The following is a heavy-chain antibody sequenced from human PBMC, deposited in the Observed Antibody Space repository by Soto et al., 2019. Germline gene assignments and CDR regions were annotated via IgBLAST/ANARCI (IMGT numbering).Heavy chain of an antibody. V-gene: IGHV1-3*01. CDR3: AREGVVVVAATLYYYYYMDV. CDR1: GYTFTSYA. J-gene: IGHJ6*03. D-gene: IGHD2-15*01. CDR2: INAGNGNT. Sequence: GASVKVSCKASGYTFTSYAMHWVRQAPGQRLEWMGWINAGNGNTKYSQKFQGRVTITRDTSASTAYMELSSLRSEDTAVYYCAREGVVVVAATLYYYYYMDVWGKGTTVTVSS.